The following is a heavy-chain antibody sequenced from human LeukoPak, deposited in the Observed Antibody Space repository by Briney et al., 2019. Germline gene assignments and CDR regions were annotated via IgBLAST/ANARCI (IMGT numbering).Heavy chain of an antibody. CDR3: AREGRGEQQLATNGGY. CDR2: IYSGGST. Sequence: GGSLRLSCAASGFTVSSNYMSWVRQAPGKGLEWVSAIYSGGSTYYADSVKGRFTISRDNSKNTLYLQMNSLRAEDTAVYYCAREGRGEQQLATNGGYWGQGTLVTVSS. D-gene: IGHD6-13*01. J-gene: IGHJ4*02. V-gene: IGHV3-66*01. CDR1: GFTVSSNY.